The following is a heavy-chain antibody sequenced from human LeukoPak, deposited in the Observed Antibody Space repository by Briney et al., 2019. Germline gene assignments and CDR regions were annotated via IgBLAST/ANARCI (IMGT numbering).Heavy chain of an antibody. D-gene: IGHD3-22*01. Sequence: GASVKVSCKASGYTFTSYGISWVRQAPGQGLEWMGWISAYNGNTNYAQKLQGRVTMTTDTSTSTAYMELRSLRSDDTAVYYCARDTPFDSSGYLFDPWGQGTLVTVSS. J-gene: IGHJ5*02. CDR1: GYTFTSYG. CDR2: ISAYNGNT. V-gene: IGHV1-18*01. CDR3: ARDTPFDSSGYLFDP.